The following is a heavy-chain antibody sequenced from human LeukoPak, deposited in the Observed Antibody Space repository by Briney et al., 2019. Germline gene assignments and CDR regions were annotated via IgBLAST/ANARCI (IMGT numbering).Heavy chain of an antibody. J-gene: IGHJ5*02. V-gene: IGHV5-51*01. CDR3: ARQEYCSGGSCYTWFDP. CDR1: GYSINNYW. Sequence: GESLKISCKGSGYSINNYWIGWVRLMPGKGLEWMEIIYPADSDIRYSPSFQGQVTISPDKSISTAYLQWSSLKASDTAMYYCARQEYCSGGSCYTWFDPWGQGTLVTVSS. CDR2: IYPADSDI. D-gene: IGHD2-15*01.